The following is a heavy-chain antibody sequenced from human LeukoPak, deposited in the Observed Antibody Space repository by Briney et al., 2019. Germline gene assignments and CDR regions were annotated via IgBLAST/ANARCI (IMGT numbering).Heavy chain of an antibody. CDR2: ISSSSSYI. V-gene: IGHV3-21*01. Sequence: GGSLRLSCAASGFTFSSYSMNWVRQAPGKGLEWVSSISSSSSYIYYADSVKGRFTISRDNAKNSLYLQMNSLRAEDTAVYYCARGGAMVTAWFDPWGQGTLVTVSS. CDR3: ARGGAMVTAWFDP. CDR1: GFTFSSYS. D-gene: IGHD5-18*01. J-gene: IGHJ5*02.